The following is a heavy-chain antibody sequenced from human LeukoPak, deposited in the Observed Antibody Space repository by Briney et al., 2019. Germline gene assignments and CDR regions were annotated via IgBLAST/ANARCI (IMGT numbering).Heavy chain of an antibody. CDR2: ISGSGGST. CDR3: ARSIAVAGIGSGFDP. D-gene: IGHD6-19*01. V-gene: IGHV3-23*01. J-gene: IGHJ5*02. Sequence: QAGGSLRLSCAASGFTFSSYAMSWVRQAPGKGLEWVSAISGSGGSTYYADSVKGRSTISRDNSKNTLYLQMNSLRAEDTAVYYCARSIAVAGIGSGFDPWGQGTLVTVSS. CDR1: GFTFSSYA.